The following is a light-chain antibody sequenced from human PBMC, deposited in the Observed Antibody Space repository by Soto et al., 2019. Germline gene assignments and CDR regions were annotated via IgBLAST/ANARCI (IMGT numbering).Light chain of an antibody. CDR1: QIFVYSDGNTY. J-gene: IGKJ2*01. CDR3: VQGTHWPPFT. V-gene: IGKV2-30*01. CDR2: RVS. Sequence: VVMTQSPLSLPVTLGQAASISCRSSQIFVYSDGNTYLNWIQHRPGHSPRRLIYRVSNRDSGVPDRFSGSGSGTNFTLKISRVEAEDVGVYYCVQGTHWPPFTFGQGTKLEIK.